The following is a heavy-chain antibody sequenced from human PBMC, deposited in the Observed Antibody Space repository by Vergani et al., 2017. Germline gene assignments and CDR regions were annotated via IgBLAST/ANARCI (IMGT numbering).Heavy chain of an antibody. J-gene: IGHJ5*02. CDR3: ARDSGGYVWGSYEAWFDP. D-gene: IGHD3-16*01. CDR1: DGSINSRSYY. CDR2: MFYSGTT. Sequence: QLLLQDSGPGQVKPSETLSLTCGVSDGSINSRSYYWAWIRQPPGKGLEWIGMMFYSGTTYYNPSLKSRVTIFLDTSKSQFSLKVTSVTAADTAVYYCARDSGGYVWGSYEAWFDPWGQGTLVTVSS. V-gene: IGHV4-39*02.